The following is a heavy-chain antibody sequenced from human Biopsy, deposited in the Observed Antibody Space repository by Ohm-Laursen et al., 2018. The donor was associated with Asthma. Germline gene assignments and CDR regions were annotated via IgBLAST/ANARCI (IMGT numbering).Heavy chain of an antibody. CDR3: ARGPELDV. CDR2: TNERGVT. Sequence: GTLSLTCHVYPGSFSGFFWTWIRQSPGKGLEWIGETNERGVTNNNPSLKGRVIISIDTYWNRVSLKLTSVTAADTAVYYCARGPELDVWGQGTTVTVSS. J-gene: IGHJ6*02. CDR1: PGSFSGFF. V-gene: IGHV4-34*01.